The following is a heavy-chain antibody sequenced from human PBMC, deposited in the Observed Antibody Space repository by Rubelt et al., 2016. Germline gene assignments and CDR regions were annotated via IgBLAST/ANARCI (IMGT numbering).Heavy chain of an antibody. Sequence: EVQLVESGGGLVKPGGSLRLSCAASGFTFSGSAMHWVRQASGKGLEWVGRIRSKANNYATAYAASVKGRFTISSDASKNTAYLQMNSLKTEDTAVYYCTELGPYDYWGQGTLVTVSS. CDR2: IRSKANNYAT. V-gene: IGHV3-73*01. CDR3: TELGPYDY. CDR1: GFTFSGSA. J-gene: IGHJ4*02. D-gene: IGHD3-16*01.